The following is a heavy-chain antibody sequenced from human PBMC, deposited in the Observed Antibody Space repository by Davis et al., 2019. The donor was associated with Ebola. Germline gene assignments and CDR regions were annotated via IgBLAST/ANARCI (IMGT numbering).Heavy chain of an antibody. CDR3: ARGYYGDYVIDY. CDR1: GFTFSDYY. CDR2: ISSSGSTI. V-gene: IGHV3-11*01. D-gene: IGHD4-17*01. J-gene: IGHJ4*02. Sequence: GESLKIPCAAPGFTFSDYYMSWIRQAPGKGLEWVSYISSSGSTIYYADSVKGRFTISRDNAKNSLYLQMNSLRAEDTAVYYCARGYYGDYVIDYWGQGTLVTVSS.